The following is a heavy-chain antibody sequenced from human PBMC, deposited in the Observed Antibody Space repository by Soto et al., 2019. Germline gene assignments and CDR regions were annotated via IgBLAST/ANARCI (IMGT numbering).Heavy chain of an antibody. CDR1: GFNFNSYT. CDR2: ISSSGYI. J-gene: IGHJ6*02. CDR3: ARDCSGGSCYPGMDA. V-gene: IGHV3-21*01. D-gene: IGHD2-15*01. Sequence: EVQLVESGGGLVKPGGSLRLSCAASGFNFNSYTIYWVRQAPGKWLEWLSSISSSGYIFSTDSLRGRFTISRDNAKNSVYLQINSLRAEETAVYFCARDCSGGSCYPGMDAWGQGTTVTVSS.